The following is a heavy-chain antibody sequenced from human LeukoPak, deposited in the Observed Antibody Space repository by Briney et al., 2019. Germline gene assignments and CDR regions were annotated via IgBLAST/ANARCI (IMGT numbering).Heavy chain of an antibody. D-gene: IGHD3-3*01. CDR2: IKQDGSEK. Sequence: GGSLRLSCAASGFVFSRHIMHWVRQAPGKGLEWVANIKQDGSEKYYVDSVKGRFTISRDNAKNSLYLQMNSLRAEDTAVYYCARETDFWSGYFYFDYWGQGTLVTVSS. V-gene: IGHV3-7*01. CDR3: ARETDFWSGYFYFDY. CDR1: GFVFSRHI. J-gene: IGHJ4*02.